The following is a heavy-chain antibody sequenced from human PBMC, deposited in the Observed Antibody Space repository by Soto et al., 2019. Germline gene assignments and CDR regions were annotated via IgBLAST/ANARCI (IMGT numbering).Heavy chain of an antibody. CDR3: TREAESGYCSSTSCYRPQSFDY. CDR1: GFTFGDYA. V-gene: IGHV3-49*03. Sequence: GGSLRLSCTASGFTFGDYAMSWFRQAPGKGLEWVGFIRSKAYGGTTEYAAPVKGRFTISRDDSKSIAYLQMNSLKTEDTAVYYCTREAESGYCSSTSCYRPQSFDYWGQGTLVTVSS. D-gene: IGHD2-2*01. CDR2: IRSKAYGGTT. J-gene: IGHJ4*02.